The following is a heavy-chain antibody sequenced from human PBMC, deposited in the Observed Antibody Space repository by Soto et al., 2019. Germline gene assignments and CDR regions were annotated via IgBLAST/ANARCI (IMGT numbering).Heavy chain of an antibody. V-gene: IGHV3-21*01. J-gene: IGHJ4*02. CDR1: GFTFSSYD. CDR2: ISGGSTFI. D-gene: IGHD1-26*01. CDR3: ARSIVGDVPY. Sequence: GGSLRLSCAASGFTFSSYDMHWVRQAPGKGLEWVSSISGGSTFIYYADSVKGRFTISRDNAKNSVYLQMNSLRADDTAVYYCARSIVGDVPYWGQGTLVTVSS.